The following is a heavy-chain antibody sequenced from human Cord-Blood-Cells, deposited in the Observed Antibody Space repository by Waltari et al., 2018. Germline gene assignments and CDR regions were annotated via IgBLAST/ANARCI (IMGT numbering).Heavy chain of an antibody. Sequence: QVQLVQSGAEVKKPGASVKVSCTAPGYTVTGFYMHWVRQAPGQGLEWMGWINPNSGGTNYAQKFQGRVTMTRDTSISAAYMELSRLRSDDTAVYYCARDRSYSKYFQHWGQGTLVTVSS. D-gene: IGHD4-4*01. J-gene: IGHJ1*01. CDR2: INPNSGGT. CDR3: ARDRSYSKYFQH. V-gene: IGHV1-2*02. CDR1: GYTVTGFY.